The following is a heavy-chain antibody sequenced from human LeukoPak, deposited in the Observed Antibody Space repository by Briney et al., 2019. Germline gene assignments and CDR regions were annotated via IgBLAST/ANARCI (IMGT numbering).Heavy chain of an antibody. Sequence: GGSLRLSCAGSGFTFSSYWMHWVRQAPGKGLVWVSRINTDGSSTSYADSVKGRFTISRDNAKNTLYLQMNSLRAEDAAAYYCARDAHNYFDYWGQGTLVTVSS. CDR1: GFTFSSYW. J-gene: IGHJ4*02. CDR2: INTDGSST. V-gene: IGHV3-74*01. CDR3: ARDAHNYFDY.